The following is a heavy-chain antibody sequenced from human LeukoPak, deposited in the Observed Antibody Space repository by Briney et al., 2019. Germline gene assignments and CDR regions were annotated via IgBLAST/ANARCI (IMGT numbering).Heavy chain of an antibody. CDR1: GYTFTSYY. V-gene: IGHV1-46*01. J-gene: IGHJ3*02. Sequence: ASVKVSCKASGYTFTSYYMHWVRQAPGQGLEWMGIINPSGGSTSYAQKFQGRVTMTRDTSISTAYMELSRLRSDDTAVYYCASNTDTPSDAFDIWGQGTMVTVSS. CDR3: ASNTDTPSDAFDI. CDR2: INPSGGST. D-gene: IGHD2-2*02.